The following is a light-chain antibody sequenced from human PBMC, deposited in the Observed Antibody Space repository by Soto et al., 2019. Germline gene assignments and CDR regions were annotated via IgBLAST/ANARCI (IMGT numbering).Light chain of an antibody. V-gene: IGKV3-15*01. CDR2: GAS. CDR1: QSVSTY. CDR3: QQYNSWPPT. J-gene: IGKJ5*01. Sequence: EIVMTQSPATLSVSPGERATLSCRASQSVSTYLAWYQRQPGQAPRLLIYGASTRATGIPARFSGSGSGTELTLIISSLQSEDFAVYYCQQYNSWPPTFGQGTRLEIK.